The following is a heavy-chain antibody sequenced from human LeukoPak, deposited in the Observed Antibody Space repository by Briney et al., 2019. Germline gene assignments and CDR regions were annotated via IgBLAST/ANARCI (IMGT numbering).Heavy chain of an antibody. CDR2: ISAYNVNT. Sequence: ASVKVSCKASGYTFTSYGISWGRQAPGQGLEWMGWISAYNVNTNYAQKLHGRVTMTANTSTSKDYMELRSLRSDDTAVYYCPNSILVAGSWFAPWGQGTLVTVSS. CDR1: GYTFTSYG. V-gene: IGHV1-18*01. J-gene: IGHJ5*02. CDR3: PNSILVAGSWFAP. D-gene: IGHD6-19*01.